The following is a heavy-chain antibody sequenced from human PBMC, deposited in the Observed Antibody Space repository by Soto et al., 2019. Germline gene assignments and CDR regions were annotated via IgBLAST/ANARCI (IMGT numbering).Heavy chain of an antibody. CDR3: ASEHSGYDQGEDSYHGGDV. CDR1: GYSLSTYW. D-gene: IGHD5-12*01. J-gene: IGHJ6*04. V-gene: IGHV3-74*03. Sequence: EVQLVESGGGLVQPGGSLRLSCAASGYSLSTYWMHWVRQIPGQGLTWVSRIGPDGSSATYADSVKGRFTISRDNANNGVYLQMNSLRADDTGVYYCASEHSGYDQGEDSYHGGDVWGKGTTVTVSS. CDR2: IGPDGSSA.